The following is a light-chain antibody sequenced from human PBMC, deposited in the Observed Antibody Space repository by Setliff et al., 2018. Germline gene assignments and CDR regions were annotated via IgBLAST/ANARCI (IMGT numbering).Light chain of an antibody. CDR3: GTWDSSLSAVV. V-gene: IGLV1-51*01. CDR2: DNN. CDR1: SSNIGNNY. Sequence: QSVLTQPPSVSAAPGQKVTISCSGSSSNIGNNYVSWYQQIPGTAPKLLIYDNNKRPSGIPDRFSGSKSGTSATLGITGLQTGDEADYYCGTWDSSLSAVVFGGGTKATVL. J-gene: IGLJ2*01.